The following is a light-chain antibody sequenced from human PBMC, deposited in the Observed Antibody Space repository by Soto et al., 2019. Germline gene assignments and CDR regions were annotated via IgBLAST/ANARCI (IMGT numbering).Light chain of an antibody. CDR1: SSDVGGYNY. CDR2: DVS. V-gene: IGLV2-11*01. Sequence: QSALTQPRSVSESPGQSVTISCTGTSSDVGGYNYVSWYQQHPGKAPKLMIYDVSKRPSGVPDRFSGSKSGNTASLTISGLQAEDEADYYCCSYAGSYTFDVVFGGGTKLTVL. J-gene: IGLJ2*01. CDR3: CSYAGSYTFDVV.